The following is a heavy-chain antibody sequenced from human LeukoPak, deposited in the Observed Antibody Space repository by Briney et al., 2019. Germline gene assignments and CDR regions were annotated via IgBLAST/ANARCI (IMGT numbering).Heavy chain of an antibody. Sequence: GGSLRLSCAASGFTFRDSPMHWVRQASGKGLEWVGRVRSKPNNYATGYAASVSGRFTISRDDSKNTAYLQMSSLKIEDTAVYFCATLTYPFDYWGQGTLVTVSS. CDR2: VRSKPNNYAT. J-gene: IGHJ4*02. CDR3: ATLTYPFDY. D-gene: IGHD3-16*01. CDR1: GFTFRDSP. V-gene: IGHV3-73*01.